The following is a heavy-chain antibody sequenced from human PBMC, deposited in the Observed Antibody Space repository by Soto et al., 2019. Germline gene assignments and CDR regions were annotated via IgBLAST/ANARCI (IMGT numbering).Heavy chain of an antibody. Sequence: QVQLQESGPGLVKPSETLSLTCTVSGGSISSYYWSWLRQPPGKGLEWIAYFYYSGTTNYNPSLKSRVTISADTSKNQFSLRLSSVTAADTAVYYCAREALTTYFDYWGQGTLVTVSS. CDR2: FYYSGTT. J-gene: IGHJ4*02. CDR3: AREALTTYFDY. V-gene: IGHV4-59*01. CDR1: GGSISSYY.